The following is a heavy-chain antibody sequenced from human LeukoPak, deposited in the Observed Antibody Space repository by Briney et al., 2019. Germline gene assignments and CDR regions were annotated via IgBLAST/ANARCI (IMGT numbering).Heavy chain of an antibody. CDR1: GGSISSYY. Sequence: SETLSLTCTVSGGSISSYYWSWIWQPPGKGLEWIGYIYYSGSTNYNPSLKSRVTISVDTSKNQFSLKLSSVTAADTAVYYRARTTEGGYTYDYFYYYYMDVWGKGTTVTISS. CDR2: IYYSGST. J-gene: IGHJ6*03. CDR3: ARTTEGGYTYDYFYYYYMDV. V-gene: IGHV4-59*01. D-gene: IGHD5-18*01.